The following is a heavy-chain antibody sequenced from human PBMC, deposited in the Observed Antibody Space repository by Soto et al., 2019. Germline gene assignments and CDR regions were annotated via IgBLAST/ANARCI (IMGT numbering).Heavy chain of an antibody. Sequence: NPSETLSLTCAVYGGSFSGYYWSWIRQSPGKGLEWIGEINHSGSTNHNPSLESRATISVDTSKNQFSLKLSSVTAADTAVYYCARVAELTRFDPWGQGTLVTVSS. J-gene: IGHJ5*02. CDR1: GGSFSGYY. CDR3: ARVAELTRFDP. CDR2: INHSGST. D-gene: IGHD1-26*01. V-gene: IGHV4-34*04.